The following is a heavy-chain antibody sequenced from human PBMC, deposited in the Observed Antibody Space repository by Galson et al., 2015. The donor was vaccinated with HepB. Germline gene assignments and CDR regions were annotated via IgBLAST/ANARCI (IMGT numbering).Heavy chain of an antibody. J-gene: IGHJ5*02. Sequence: SLRLSCAASGFTFSSYAMSWVRQAPGKGLEWVSAISGSGGSTYYADSVKGRFTISRDNSKNTLYLQMNSLRAEDTAVYYCAKDRTIVGTGGWFDPWGQGTLVAVSS. CDR3: AKDRTIVGTGGWFDP. V-gene: IGHV3-23*01. CDR1: GFTFSSYA. CDR2: ISGSGGST. D-gene: IGHD1-26*01.